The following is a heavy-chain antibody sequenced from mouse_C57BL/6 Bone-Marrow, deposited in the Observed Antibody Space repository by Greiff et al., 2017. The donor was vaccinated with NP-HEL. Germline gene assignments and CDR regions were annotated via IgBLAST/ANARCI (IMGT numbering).Heavy chain of an antibody. CDR1: GFTFSDYY. Sequence: EVQVVESGGGLVQPGGSLKLSCAASGFTFSDYYMYWVRQTPEKRLEWVAYISNGGGSTYYPDTVKGRFTISRDNAKNTLYLQMSRLKSEDTAMYYCARHIRAYYSRDYAMDYWGQGTSVTVSS. CDR3: ARHIRAYYSRDYAMDY. D-gene: IGHD2-5*01. V-gene: IGHV5-12*01. J-gene: IGHJ4*01. CDR2: ISNGGGST.